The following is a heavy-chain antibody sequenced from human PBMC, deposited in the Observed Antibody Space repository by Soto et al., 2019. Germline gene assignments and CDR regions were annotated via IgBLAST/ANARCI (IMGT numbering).Heavy chain of an antibody. CDR1: GGSISSYY. D-gene: IGHD4-4*01. J-gene: IGHJ5*02. CDR2: IYYSGST. V-gene: IGHV4-59*01. Sequence: QVQLQESGPGLVKPSETLSLTCTVSGGSISSYYWSWIRQPPGKGLEWIGYIYYSGSTTYNPSLRSRVPIAVATPKNQFSLKLSSVTAADTAVYYCAGSQYNWFDPWGQGTLVTVSS. CDR3: AGSQYNWFDP.